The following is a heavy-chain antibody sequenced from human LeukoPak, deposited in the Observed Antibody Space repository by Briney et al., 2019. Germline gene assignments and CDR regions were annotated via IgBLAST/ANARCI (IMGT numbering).Heavy chain of an antibody. J-gene: IGHJ3*02. CDR3: ATDSSGSYYVDAFDI. D-gene: IGHD3-10*01. CDR1: GGSISSYY. Sequence: SETLSLTCTVSGGSISSYYWSWIRQPPGKGLEWIGYIYYSGSTNYNPSLKSRVTISVDTSKNQFSLKLSSVTAADTAVYYCATDSSGSYYVDAFDIWGQGTMVTVSS. V-gene: IGHV4-59*08. CDR2: IYYSGST.